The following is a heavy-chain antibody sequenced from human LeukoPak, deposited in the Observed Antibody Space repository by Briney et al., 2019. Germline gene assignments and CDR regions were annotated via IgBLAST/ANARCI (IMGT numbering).Heavy chain of an antibody. J-gene: IGHJ4*02. D-gene: IGHD3-22*01. V-gene: IGHV3-48*04. CDR2: ISSGSTTI. Sequence: GGSLRLSCAASGFTFSTYSMNWVRRAPGTGLEWLSYISSGSTTIYYADSVKGRFTISRDNAKNSLYLQMNSLSAEDTAVYYCARDYCDSTGSLYWGQGTLVTVSS. CDR3: ARDYCDSTGSLY. CDR1: GFTFSTYS.